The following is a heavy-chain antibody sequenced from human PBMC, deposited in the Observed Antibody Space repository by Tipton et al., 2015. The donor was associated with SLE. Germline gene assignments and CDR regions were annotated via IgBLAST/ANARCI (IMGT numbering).Heavy chain of an antibody. J-gene: IGHJ4*02. CDR3: ARGSGSY. V-gene: IGHV4-59*08. CDR2: IYYSGST. D-gene: IGHD6-19*01. CDR1: GGSFSGYY. Sequence: TLSLTCAVYGGSFSGYYWSWIRQPPGKGLEWIGYIYYSGSTNYNPSLKSRVTISVDTSKNQFSLKLSSVTAADTAVYYCARGSGSYWGQGTLVTVSS.